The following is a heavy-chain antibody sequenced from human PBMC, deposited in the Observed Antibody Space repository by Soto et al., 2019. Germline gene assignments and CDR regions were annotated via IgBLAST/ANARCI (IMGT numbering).Heavy chain of an antibody. CDR1: GFTFSKYG. CDR2: ASANNGNT. V-gene: IGHV1-18*01. Sequence: ASVKVSCKASGFTFSKYGLNWVRQAPGQGLEWMGWASANNGNTNYAQSLQGRVTMTTDTSTSTAYMELRGLTFDDTAVYYCARDIDSVTAKCVFYDYAIDVWGQGTTVTVSS. J-gene: IGHJ6*02. D-gene: IGHD2-8*01. CDR3: ARDIDSVTAKCVFYDYAIDV.